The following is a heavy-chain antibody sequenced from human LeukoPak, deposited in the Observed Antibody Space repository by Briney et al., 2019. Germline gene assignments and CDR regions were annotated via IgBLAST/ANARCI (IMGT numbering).Heavy chain of an antibody. J-gene: IGHJ4*02. V-gene: IGHV4-59*01. CDR1: GGSISSYY. D-gene: IGHD5-24*01. CDR2: IHYSGST. CDR3: ARDSGDGYTSGYYFDY. Sequence: PSETLSLTCTVSGGSISSYYWSWIRQPPGKGLEWIGYIHYSGSTNYNPSLRSRVTISVDTSKNQFSLKLSSVTAADTAVYYCARDSGDGYTSGYYFDYWGQGTLVTVSS.